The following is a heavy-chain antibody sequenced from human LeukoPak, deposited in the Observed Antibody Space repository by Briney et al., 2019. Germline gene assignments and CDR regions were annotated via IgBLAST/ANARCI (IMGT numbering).Heavy chain of an antibody. CDR1: GFTFSSYG. D-gene: IGHD3-10*01. Sequence: GGSLRLSCAASGFTFSSYGMHWVRQAPGKGLEWVAFIRYDGSNKYYADSVKGRFTISRDNSKNTLYLQMNSLRAEDTAVYYCAKDGDYYGSGSYLDAFDIWGQGTMVTVSS. CDR3: AKDGDYYGSGSYLDAFDI. V-gene: IGHV3-30*02. CDR2: IRYDGSNK. J-gene: IGHJ3*02.